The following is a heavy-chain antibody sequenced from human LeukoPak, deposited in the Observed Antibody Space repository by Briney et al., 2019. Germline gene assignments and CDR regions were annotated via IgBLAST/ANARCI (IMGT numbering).Heavy chain of an antibody. CDR1: GFTFSNYW. J-gene: IGHJ4*02. CDR2: IYYSGST. V-gene: IGHV4-59*01. D-gene: IGHD2/OR15-2a*01. Sequence: GSLRLSCAASGFTFSNYWMSWVRQAPGKGLEWIGYIYYSGSTNYNPSLKSRVTISVDTSKNQFSLKLSSVTAADTAVYYCAREEKTFFDYWGQGTLVTVSS. CDR3: AREEKTFFDY.